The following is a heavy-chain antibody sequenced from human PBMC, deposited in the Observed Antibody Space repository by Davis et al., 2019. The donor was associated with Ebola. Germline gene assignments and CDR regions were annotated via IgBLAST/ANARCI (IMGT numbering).Heavy chain of an antibody. CDR2: INVANDNT. CDR3: ARQGSGIDY. Sequence: ASVKVSCKASGYSFTIYAIHWVRQAPGQSLEWMGWINVANDNTKYSQKFQGRVTITRDTSASTAYMELSGLRSEDTAIYYCARQGSGIDYWGQGTLVTVSS. V-gene: IGHV1-3*01. D-gene: IGHD1-26*01. CDR1: GYSFTIYA. J-gene: IGHJ4*02.